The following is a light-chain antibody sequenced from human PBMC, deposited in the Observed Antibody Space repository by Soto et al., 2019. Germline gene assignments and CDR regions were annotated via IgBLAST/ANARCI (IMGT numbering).Light chain of an antibody. Sequence: DIQMTQSPSSLSASVGDIVTITCRASQGISNYLAWYQQKPGKAPKLLIYDASNLETGVPSRFSGSGSGTDFTFTISSLQPEDIATYYCQQYDNLYTFGQGTKLEIK. V-gene: IGKV1-33*01. CDR1: QGISNY. J-gene: IGKJ2*01. CDR2: DAS. CDR3: QQYDNLYT.